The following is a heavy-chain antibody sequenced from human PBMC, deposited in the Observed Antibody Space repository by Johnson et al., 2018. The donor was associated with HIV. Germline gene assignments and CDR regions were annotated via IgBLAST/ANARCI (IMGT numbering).Heavy chain of an antibody. Sequence: EMQLVESGGGVVRPGGSPRLSCAASGFNVDDALSWGRQVPGKGLEWVSGINYKGGSTGSADPVRQRFSISRDNAKNSLSPQMKSLRPENTALYYCAKDSRGYAFDIWGQGTMVTVSS. CDR1: GFNVDDA. CDR3: AKDSRGYAFDI. V-gene: IGHV3-20*04. J-gene: IGHJ3*02. CDR2: INYKGGST.